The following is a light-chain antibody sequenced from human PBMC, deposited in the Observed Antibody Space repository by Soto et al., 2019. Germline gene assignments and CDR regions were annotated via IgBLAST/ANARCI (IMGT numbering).Light chain of an antibody. J-gene: IGKJ4*01. CDR2: GAS. V-gene: IGKV3-20*01. CDR1: QSVSSSY. Sequence: EIVLTQSPGTLSLSPGERATLSCRASQSVSSSYLAWYQQKPGQAPSLLIYGASSRATGIPDRFSGSGSGTAFTLTISRLEPEDFAVYYCQQYGSPGTFGGGTKVEIK. CDR3: QQYGSPGT.